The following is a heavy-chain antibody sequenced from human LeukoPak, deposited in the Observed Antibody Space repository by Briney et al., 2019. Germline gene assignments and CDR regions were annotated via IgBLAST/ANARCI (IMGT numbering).Heavy chain of an antibody. D-gene: IGHD6-13*01. CDR3: AKDLGAAAGPYYFDY. V-gene: IGHV3-23*01. CDR1: GFTFSSYG. J-gene: IGHJ4*02. CDR2: ISGSGGST. Sequence: GGSLRLSCAASGFTFSSYGMSWVRQAPGKGLEWVSAISGSGGSTYYADSVKGRFTISRDNSKNTLYLQMNSLRADDTAVYYCAKDLGAAAGPYYFDYWGQGTLVTVSS.